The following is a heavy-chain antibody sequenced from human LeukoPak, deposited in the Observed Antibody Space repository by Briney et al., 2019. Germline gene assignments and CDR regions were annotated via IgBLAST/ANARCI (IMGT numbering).Heavy chain of an antibody. V-gene: IGHV4-34*01. CDR1: GGSFSCYY. CDR3: ARVVVVVAARHYYYYYGMDV. J-gene: IGHJ6*02. Sequence: PSETLSLTCAVYGGSFSCYYWSWIRQPPGEGLEWIGEINHSGSTNYNPSLKSRVTISVDTSKNQFSLKLSSVTAADTAVYYCARVVVVVAARHYYYYYGMDVWGQGTTVTVSS. D-gene: IGHD2-15*01. CDR2: INHSGST.